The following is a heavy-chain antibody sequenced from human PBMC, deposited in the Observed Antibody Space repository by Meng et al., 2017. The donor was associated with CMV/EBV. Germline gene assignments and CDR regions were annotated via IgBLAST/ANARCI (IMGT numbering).Heavy chain of an antibody. CDR3: GTGRGDAWELLGD. V-gene: IGHV4-34*01. CDR2: INHSGSA. Sequence: SETLSLTCAVYGGSFSGYYWSWIRQPPGKGLEWIGEINHSGSANYNSSLKSRVTISVDTSKNHFSLRLSSVTAADTAVYFCGTGRGDAWELLGDWGQGTLVTVSS. CDR1: GGSFSGYY. D-gene: IGHD1-26*01. J-gene: IGHJ4*02.